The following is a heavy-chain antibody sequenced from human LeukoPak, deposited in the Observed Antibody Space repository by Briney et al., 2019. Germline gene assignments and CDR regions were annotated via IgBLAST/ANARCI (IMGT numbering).Heavy chain of an antibody. J-gene: IGHJ1*01. CDR3: AKAPPQGYCSGGSCYMQYFQL. CDR2: IRYDGSII. Sequence: GGSLRLSCAASGFTFDGYGMHWVRQPPGKGLEWVAFIRYDGSIIYYADSVRGRFTISRDNSKDTLYLQMNSLRPEDTAVYYCAKAPPQGYCSGGSCYMQYFQLWGQGTLVTVSS. CDR1: GFTFDGYG. V-gene: IGHV3-30*02. D-gene: IGHD2-15*01.